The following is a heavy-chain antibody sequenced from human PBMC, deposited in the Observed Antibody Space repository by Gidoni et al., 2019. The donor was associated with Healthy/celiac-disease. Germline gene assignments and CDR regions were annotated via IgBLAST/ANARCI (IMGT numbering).Heavy chain of an antibody. Sequence: QVQLVESGGGLVKPGGSLRLACAASGFTFSDYYMSWIRQAPGKGLEWVSYISSSSSYTNYADSVKGRFTISRDNAKNSLYLQMNSLRAEDTAVYYCARVAMGPKAGMDVWGKGTTVTVSS. CDR3: ARVAMGPKAGMDV. D-gene: IGHD2-2*01. J-gene: IGHJ6*04. CDR2: ISSSSSYT. CDR1: GFTFSDYY. V-gene: IGHV3-11*06.